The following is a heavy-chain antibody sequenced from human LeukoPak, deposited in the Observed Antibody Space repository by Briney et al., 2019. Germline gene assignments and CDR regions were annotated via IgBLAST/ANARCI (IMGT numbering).Heavy chain of an antibody. V-gene: IGHV1-69*01. CDR2: IIPIFGTA. D-gene: IGHD6-19*01. J-gene: IGHJ5*02. CDR3: ARAGRGLAVALWALWFDP. CDR1: GGTFSSYA. Sequence: SVKVSCKASGGTFSSYAISWVRQAPGQGLEWMGGIIPIFGTANYAQKFQGRVTITADESTSTAYMELSSLRSEDTAVYYCARAGRGLAVALWALWFDPWGQGTLVTVSS.